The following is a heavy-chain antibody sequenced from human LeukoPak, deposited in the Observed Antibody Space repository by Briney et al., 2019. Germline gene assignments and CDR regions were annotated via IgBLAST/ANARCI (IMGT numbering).Heavy chain of an antibody. CDR1: GGSISSGDFY. J-gene: IGHJ4*02. CDR3: ARFSNAHGVKFDY. Sequence: SETLSLTCTVSGGSISSGDFYWSWVRQHPEKGLEWIGYIYYSGTAYYNPSLKSRVTMSVDTSKNQFSLKLDSVTAADTAVYYCARFSNAHGVKFDYWGQGTLVTVSS. V-gene: IGHV4-31*03. D-gene: IGHD2-8*01. CDR2: IYYSGTA.